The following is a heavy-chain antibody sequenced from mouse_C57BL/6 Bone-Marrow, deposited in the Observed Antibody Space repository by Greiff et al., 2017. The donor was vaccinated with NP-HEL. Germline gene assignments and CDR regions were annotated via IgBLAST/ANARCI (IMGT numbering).Heavy chain of an antibody. V-gene: IGHV1-64*01. Sequence: VQLQQPGAELVKPGASVKLSCKASGYTFTSYWMHWVKQRPGQGLEWIGLIHPNSGSTNYNEKFKSKATLTVDKSSSTAYMQLSSLTSEDSAVYYCASYYGNWYFDVWGTGTTVTVSS. CDR1: GYTFTSYW. CDR3: ASYYGNWYFDV. CDR2: IHPNSGST. J-gene: IGHJ1*03. D-gene: IGHD1-1*01.